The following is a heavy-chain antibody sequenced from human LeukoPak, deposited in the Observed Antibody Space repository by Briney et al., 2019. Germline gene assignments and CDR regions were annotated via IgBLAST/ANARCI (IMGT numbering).Heavy chain of an antibody. V-gene: IGHV3-9*01. CDR3: AKDIELGRIMITFGGVDY. CDR1: GFTFDDYA. Sequence: SRSLRLSCAASGFTFDDYAMHWVRQAPGKGLEWVSGISWNSGSIGYADSVKGRFTISRDNAKNSLYLQMNSLRAEDTALYYCAKDIELGRIMITFGGVDYWGQGTLVTVSS. J-gene: IGHJ4*02. D-gene: IGHD3-16*01. CDR2: ISWNSGSI.